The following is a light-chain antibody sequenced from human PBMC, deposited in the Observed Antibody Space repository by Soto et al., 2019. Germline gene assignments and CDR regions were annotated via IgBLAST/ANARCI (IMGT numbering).Light chain of an antibody. CDR1: EGVSSS. Sequence: EVVLTQSPATQSVSPGDTATLSCRASEGVSSSLAWYQQKPGQPPRLLIYGASTRATGVPARFSGSGSGTEFTLTISRLQSEDFAVYYCQQYYNWRPRFGQGTKVDIK. CDR2: GAS. J-gene: IGKJ1*01. V-gene: IGKV3-15*01. CDR3: QQYYNWRPR.